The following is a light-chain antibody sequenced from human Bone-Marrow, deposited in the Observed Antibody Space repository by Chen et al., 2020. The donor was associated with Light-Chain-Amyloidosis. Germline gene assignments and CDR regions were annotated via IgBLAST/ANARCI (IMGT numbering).Light chain of an antibody. J-gene: IGKJ4*01. CDR2: GSS. Sequence: EIVLTQSPGTLSLSPGEGANLSCRASQTISSNYLPWYQQKFGQPPRLLIYGSSSRATGIPDRFTGSGSGTDFTLTIHRLEPEDFAMYYCQQYGTSPLTFGGGIKVEIK. CDR3: QQYGTSPLT. V-gene: IGKV3-20*01. CDR1: QTISSNY.